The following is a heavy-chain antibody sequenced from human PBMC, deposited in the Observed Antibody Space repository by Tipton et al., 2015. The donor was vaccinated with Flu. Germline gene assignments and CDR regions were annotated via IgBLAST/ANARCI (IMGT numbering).Heavy chain of an antibody. CDR3: TAGVGATDHDY. Sequence: GSLRLSCGASGITLSIYWMSWVRQAPGKGLEWVGRIKSKTDGGTRDFPAPVKGRFAISRDDSKNTLYLQMDSLKTEDTAVYYCTAGVGATDHDYWGQGTLVTVSS. V-gene: IGHV3-15*01. CDR1: GITLSIYW. CDR2: IKSKTDGGTR. J-gene: IGHJ4*02. D-gene: IGHD1-26*01.